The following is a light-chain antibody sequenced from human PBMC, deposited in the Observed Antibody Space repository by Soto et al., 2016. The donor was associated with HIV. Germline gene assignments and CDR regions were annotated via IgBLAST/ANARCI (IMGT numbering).Light chain of an antibody. Sequence: DIQMTQSPSSLSASIGDRVTIPCRATQNISNYFNWYQQKPGIAPKLLIYAASSLQSGVPSRFSGSGSGTDFTLTISSLQPEDFATYYCQQYNSYPLTFGGGTKVEIK. CDR3: QQYNSYPLT. CDR2: AAS. J-gene: IGKJ4*01. CDR1: QNISNY. V-gene: IGKV1-39*01.